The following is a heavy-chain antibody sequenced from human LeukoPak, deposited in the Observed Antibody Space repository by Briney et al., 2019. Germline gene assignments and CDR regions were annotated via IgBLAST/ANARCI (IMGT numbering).Heavy chain of an antibody. CDR3: AKDVRSVATIIAN. CDR2: IGTAGDT. V-gene: IGHV3-13*01. D-gene: IGHD5-12*01. CDR1: GFTFSNDD. Sequence: GGSLRLSCAASGFTFSNDDMHWVRQATGRGLEWVSTIGTAGDTYYSGSVKGRFTISRDNSKNTMYLQMSSLRAEDTALYYCAKDVRSVATIIANWGQGTLVTVSS. J-gene: IGHJ4*02.